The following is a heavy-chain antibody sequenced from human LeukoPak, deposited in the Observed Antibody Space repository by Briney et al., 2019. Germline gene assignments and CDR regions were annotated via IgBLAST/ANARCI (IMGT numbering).Heavy chain of an antibody. D-gene: IGHD5-24*01. V-gene: IGHV4-61*02. CDR1: GGSISRGSYY. Sequence: SETLSLTCTVSGGSISRGSYYWSWLRQPAGKGLEWIGRIYTSGSTSYNPSLKSRVTISVDTSKNQFSLKLSSVTAADTAVYYCAREGDGYLGVWGQGTLVTVSS. J-gene: IGHJ4*02. CDR3: AREGDGYLGV. CDR2: IYTSGST.